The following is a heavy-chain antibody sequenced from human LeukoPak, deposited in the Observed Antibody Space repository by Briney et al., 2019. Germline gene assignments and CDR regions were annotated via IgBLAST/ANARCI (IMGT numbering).Heavy chain of an antibody. CDR1: GGSISSYY. CDR3: ARGGNYYDSSGYYPTEYFQH. Sequence: SETLSLTCTVSGGSISSYYWSWIRQPAGKGLEWIGRIYTSGSTNYNPSLKSRVTMSVDTSKNQFSLKLSSVTAADTAVYYCARGGNYYDSSGYYPTEYFQHWGQGTLVTVSS. J-gene: IGHJ1*01. V-gene: IGHV4-4*07. D-gene: IGHD3-22*01. CDR2: IYTSGST.